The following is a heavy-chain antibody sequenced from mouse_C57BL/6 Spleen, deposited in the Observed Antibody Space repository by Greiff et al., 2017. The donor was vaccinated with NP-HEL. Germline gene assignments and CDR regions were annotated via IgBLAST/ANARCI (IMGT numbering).Heavy chain of an antibody. CDR2: IDPENGGT. V-gene: IGHV1-15*01. J-gene: IGHJ2*01. Sequence: VQLQQSGAELVRPGASVTLSCKASGYTFTDYEMHWVKQTPVHGLEWIGAIDPENGGTAYNQKFKGKAILTAEKSSSTAYMELRSLTSVDSAVYYCTNFYAYGGYWGQGTTLTVSS. D-gene: IGHD1-1*01. CDR3: TNFYAYGGY. CDR1: GYTFTDYE.